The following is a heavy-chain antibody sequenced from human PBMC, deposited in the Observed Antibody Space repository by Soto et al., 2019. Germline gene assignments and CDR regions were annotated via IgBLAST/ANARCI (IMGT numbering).Heavy chain of an antibody. CDR2: IIPIFGTA. J-gene: IGHJ3*02. D-gene: IGHD3-22*01. CDR1: GGTFSSYA. CDR3: ARAGSYYDSSGYPPDAFDI. V-gene: IGHV1-69*13. Sequence: ASVKVSCKASGGTFSSYAISWVRQAPGQGLEWMGGIIPIFGTANYAQKFQDRVTITADESTSTAYMELSSLRSEDTAVYYCARAGSYYDSSGYPPDAFDIWGQGTMVTVSS.